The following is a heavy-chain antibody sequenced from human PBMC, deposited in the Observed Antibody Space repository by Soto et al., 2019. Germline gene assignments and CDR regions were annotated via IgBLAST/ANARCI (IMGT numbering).Heavy chain of an antibody. CDR3: ARNLAARFGGPYYYYLDV. Sequence: PSETLSLTCTVSGGSISSYYWSWIRQPPGKGLEWIGYIYYSGSTNYNPSLKSRVTISVDTSKNQFSLKLSSVTAADTAVYYCARNLAARFGGPYYYYLDVWGKGTTVTVSS. J-gene: IGHJ6*03. CDR1: GGSISSYY. D-gene: IGHD6-6*01. V-gene: IGHV4-59*08. CDR2: IYYSGST.